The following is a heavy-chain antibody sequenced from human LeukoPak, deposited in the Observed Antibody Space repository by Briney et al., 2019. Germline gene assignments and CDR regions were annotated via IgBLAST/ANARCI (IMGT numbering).Heavy chain of an antibody. CDR1: GFTFSTYA. V-gene: IGHV3-23*01. D-gene: IGHD3-22*01. CDR3: AIGGSGYYAY. CDR2: ITGSGGAT. Sequence: GGSLRLSCAASGFTFSTYAVNWVRQAPGKGLEWVSAITGSGGATYYADSVKGRFTISRDNAKNSLYLQMNSLRAEDTAVYYCAIGGSGYYAYWGQGTLVTVSS. J-gene: IGHJ4*02.